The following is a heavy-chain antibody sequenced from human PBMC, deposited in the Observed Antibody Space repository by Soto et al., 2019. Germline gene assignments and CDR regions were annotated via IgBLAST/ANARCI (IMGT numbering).Heavy chain of an antibody. J-gene: IGHJ6*02. CDR3: ARGGGPGFTGTTYRRREIYGMDV. D-gene: IGHD4-4*01. Sequence: GGSLRLSCAASGFTFSSYDMHWVRQATGKGLEWVSAIGTAGDTYYPGSVKGRFTISRENAKNSLYLQMNSLRAEDTAVYYCARGGGPGFTGTTYRRREIYGMDVWGQGTKVTVSS. V-gene: IGHV3-13*01. CDR2: IGTAGDT. CDR1: GFTFSSYD.